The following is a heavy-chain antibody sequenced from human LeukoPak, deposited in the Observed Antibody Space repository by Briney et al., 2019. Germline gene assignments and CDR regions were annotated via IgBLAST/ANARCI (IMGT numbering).Heavy chain of an antibody. V-gene: IGHV4-59*01. CDR3: ARVYGYNCWYFDI. Sequence: SETLSLTCTVSGASISSYYWTWIRQPPGKGLEWIGYIYYSGNTKYNPSLKSRVTISGDTSKSQFSLKLSSVTAADTAVYYCARVYGYNCWYFDIWGRGTLVTVSS. CDR2: IYYSGNT. J-gene: IGHJ2*01. CDR1: GASISSYY. D-gene: IGHD5-24*01.